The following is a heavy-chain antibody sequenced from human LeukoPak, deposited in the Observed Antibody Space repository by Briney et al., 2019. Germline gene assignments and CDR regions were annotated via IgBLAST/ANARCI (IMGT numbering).Heavy chain of an antibody. J-gene: IGHJ3*02. V-gene: IGHV4-34*01. D-gene: IGHD6-25*01. CDR3: ARGGYDAFDI. CDR1: GGSFSGYY. Sequence: PSETLSLTCAVYGGSFSGYYRSWIRQPPGKGLEWIGEINHSGSTNYNPSLKSRVTISVDTSKNQFSLKLSSVTAADTAVYYCARGGYDAFDIWGQGTMVTVSS. CDR2: INHSGST.